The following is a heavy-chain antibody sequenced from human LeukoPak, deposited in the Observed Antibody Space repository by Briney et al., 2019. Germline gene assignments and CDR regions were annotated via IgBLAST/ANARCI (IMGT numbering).Heavy chain of an antibody. J-gene: IGHJ3*02. CDR2: ISSSSSTI. CDR1: GFTFSSYS. V-gene: IGHV3-48*01. Sequence: PGGSLRLSCAASGFTFSSYSMNWVRQAPGKGLEWVSYISSSSSTICYADSVKGRFTISRDNAKNSLYLQMNSLRAEDTAVYYCAREEGAFDIWGQGTMVTVSS. CDR3: AREEGAFDI.